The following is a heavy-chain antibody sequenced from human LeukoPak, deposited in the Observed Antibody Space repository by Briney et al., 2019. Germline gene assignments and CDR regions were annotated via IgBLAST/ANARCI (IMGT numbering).Heavy chain of an antibody. D-gene: IGHD1-26*01. J-gene: IGHJ4*02. V-gene: IGHV3-48*04. Sequence: PGGSLRLSCAASGFTFSSYTMNWVRQPPGKGLEWVSNIGTSSTTIYYADSVKGRFTISRDNAQNSLYLQMNSLRAEDTAIYYCVRDRGTYRPIDYWGQGALVTVSS. CDR3: VRDRGTYRPIDY. CDR1: GFTFSSYT. CDR2: IGTSSTTI.